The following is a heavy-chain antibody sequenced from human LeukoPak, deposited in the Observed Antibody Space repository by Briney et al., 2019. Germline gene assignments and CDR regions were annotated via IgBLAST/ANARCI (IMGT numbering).Heavy chain of an antibody. Sequence: GGSLRLSCAASGFTFSSYAMHWVRQAPGKGLEYVSAISSNGGSTYYANSVKGRFTISRDNSKNTLYLQMGSLRAEDMAVYHCARDAEYCSSTSCYKDYYYYMDVWGKGTTVTVSS. CDR2: ISSNGGST. V-gene: IGHV3-64*01. CDR1: GFTFSSYA. J-gene: IGHJ6*03. D-gene: IGHD2-2*02. CDR3: ARDAEYCSSTSCYKDYYYYMDV.